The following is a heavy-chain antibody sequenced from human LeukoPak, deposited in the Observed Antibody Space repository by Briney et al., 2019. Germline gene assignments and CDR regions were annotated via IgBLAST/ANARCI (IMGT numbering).Heavy chain of an antibody. V-gene: IGHV7-4-1*02. D-gene: IGHD4-23*01. Sequence: ASVKVSCKASGYTFTSYAMNWVRQAPGQGLEWMGWINTNTGNPTYAQGFTGRFVFSLDTSVSTAYLQISSLKAEDTAVYYCARDPEDYGGNAYYFDYWGQGTLVTVSS. CDR1: GYTFTSYA. CDR2: INTNTGNP. CDR3: ARDPEDYGGNAYYFDY. J-gene: IGHJ4*02.